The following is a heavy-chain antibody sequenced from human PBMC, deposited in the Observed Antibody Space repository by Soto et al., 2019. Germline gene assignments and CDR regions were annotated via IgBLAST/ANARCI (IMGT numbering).Heavy chain of an antibody. J-gene: IGHJ6*02. CDR3: ARGRRIVIGGRGNYYGMDV. CDR1: GGSFSGYY. D-gene: IGHD3-16*01. Sequence: QVQLQQWGAGLLKPSETLSLTCAVYGGSFSGYYWSWIRQPPGKGLEWIGEMNHSGSTNYNPTLTSRVTISVDTSKNQFSLKLSSVTAADTAVYYCARGRRIVIGGRGNYYGMDVWGQGTTVTVSS. CDR2: MNHSGST. V-gene: IGHV4-34*01.